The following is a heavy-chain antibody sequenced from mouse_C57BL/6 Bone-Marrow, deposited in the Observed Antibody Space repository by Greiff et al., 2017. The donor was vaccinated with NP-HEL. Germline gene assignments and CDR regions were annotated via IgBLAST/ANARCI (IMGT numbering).Heavy chain of an antibody. V-gene: IGHV5-6*01. CDR3: ARHGYDGFAY. J-gene: IGHJ3*01. CDR2: ISSGGSYT. D-gene: IGHD2-2*01. Sequence: EVMLVESGGDLVKPGGSLKLSCAASGFTFSSYGMSWVRQTPDQRLEWVATISSGGSYTYYPDNVKGRFTISRDNAKNTLYLQMSSLKSEDTAKYYCARHGYDGFAYWGQGTLVTVSA. CDR1: GFTFSSYG.